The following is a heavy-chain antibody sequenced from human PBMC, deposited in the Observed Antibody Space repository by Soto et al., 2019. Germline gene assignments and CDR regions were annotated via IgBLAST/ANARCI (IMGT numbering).Heavy chain of an antibody. CDR1: GFTFSNYG. D-gene: IGHD6-19*01. J-gene: IGHJ4*02. V-gene: IGHV3-33*01. Sequence: QVQLVESGGGVVQPGRSLRLSCAASGFTFSNYGMHWVRQAPGKGLEWVAVIWNDGIKNYYADSVKGRFAISRDNSKNTLYLQMDSLRAEDTAMYCCARALYSGAWYGHDYWGQGTLVTVSS. CDR2: IWNDGIKN. CDR3: ARALYSGAWYGHDY.